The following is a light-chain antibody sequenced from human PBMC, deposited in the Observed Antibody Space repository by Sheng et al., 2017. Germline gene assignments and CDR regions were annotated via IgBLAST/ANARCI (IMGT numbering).Light chain of an antibody. V-gene: IGLV1-40*01. CDR3: AAWDDSLNGWV. CDR2: GNT. CDR1: SSNLGAGFH. J-gene: IGLJ3*02. Sequence: QSVLTQPPSVSGAPGQRVTISCTGSSSNLGAGFHVHWYQQLPGTAPKLLIHGNTNRPSGVPDRFSGSKSGTSASLAISGLQSEDEANYFCAAWDDSLNGWVFGGGTKLTVL.